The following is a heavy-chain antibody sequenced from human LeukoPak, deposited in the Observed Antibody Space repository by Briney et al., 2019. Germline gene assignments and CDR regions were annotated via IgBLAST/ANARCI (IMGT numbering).Heavy chain of an antibody. J-gene: IGHJ4*02. D-gene: IGHD6-19*01. CDR1: GFTFSDAW. Sequence: GGSLRLSCAASGFTFSDAWMSWVRQAPGKGLEWVGRIKSTTDGGTTDYAAPVKGRFTISRDDSKNTLYLQMNSLQTEDTAMYYCTSSSAEEWLFDCWGQGTPVTVSS. CDR3: TSSSAEEWLFDC. V-gene: IGHV3-15*01. CDR2: IKSTTDGGTT.